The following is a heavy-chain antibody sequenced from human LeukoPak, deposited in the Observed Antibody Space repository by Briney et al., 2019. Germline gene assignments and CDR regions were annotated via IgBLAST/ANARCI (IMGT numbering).Heavy chain of an antibody. Sequence: GGSLRLSCAASGFTFCSYQMNWVRQAPGKGLEWVSYIGTIISTTYYADSVKGRFTISRDNAKNSLYLQMVSLRAEDTAVYYCARLRGYSYGYGDYWGQGTLVTVSS. V-gene: IGHV3-48*03. CDR3: ARLRGYSYGYGDY. J-gene: IGHJ4*02. CDR1: GFTFCSYQ. CDR2: IGTIISTT. D-gene: IGHD5-18*01.